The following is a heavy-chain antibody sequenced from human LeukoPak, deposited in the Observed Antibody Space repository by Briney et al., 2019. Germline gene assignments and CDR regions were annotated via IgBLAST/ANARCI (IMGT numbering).Heavy chain of an antibody. D-gene: IGHD2-15*01. Sequence: ASVKVSCKASGYTFTGYYMHWVRQAPGQGLEWMGWNNPNSGGTNYAQKFQGRVTMTRDTSISTAYMELSRLRSDDTAVYYCARGTGFYDAFDIWGQGTMVTVSS. CDR3: ARGTGFYDAFDI. J-gene: IGHJ3*02. V-gene: IGHV1-2*02. CDR2: NNPNSGGT. CDR1: GYTFTGYY.